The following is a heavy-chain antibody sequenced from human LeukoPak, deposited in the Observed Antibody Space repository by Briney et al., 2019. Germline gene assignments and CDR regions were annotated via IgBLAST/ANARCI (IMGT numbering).Heavy chain of an antibody. CDR2: IYYSGST. V-gene: IGHV4-59*01. CDR1: GGSISSYY. D-gene: IGHD1-14*01. Sequence: SETLSLTCTVSGGSISSYYWSWLRQPPGKGLEWIGYIYYSGSTNYNPSLKSRVTISVDTSKNQFSLKPTSVTAADTAVYYCARVYSRHFDYWGQGTLVTVSS. CDR3: ARVYSRHFDY. J-gene: IGHJ4*02.